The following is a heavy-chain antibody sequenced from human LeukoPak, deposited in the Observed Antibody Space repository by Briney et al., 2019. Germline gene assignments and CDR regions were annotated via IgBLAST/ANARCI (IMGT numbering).Heavy chain of an antibody. D-gene: IGHD6-19*01. CDR1: GYTFTGYY. V-gene: IGHV1-2*02. CDR3: ARDLQWPDAFDI. Sequence: ASVKVSCKASGYTFTGYYMHWVRQAPGQGLEWMGWINPNSGGTNYAQKFQGRVTMTRDTTISTAYMELSRLRSDDTAVYYCARDLQWPDAFDIWGQGTMVTVSS. CDR2: INPNSGGT. J-gene: IGHJ3*02.